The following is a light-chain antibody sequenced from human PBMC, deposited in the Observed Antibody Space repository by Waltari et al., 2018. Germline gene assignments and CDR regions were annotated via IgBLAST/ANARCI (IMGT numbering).Light chain of an antibody. Sequence: QSALTQPASVSGSPGQSITIPCTGASSNVGSYNLVSWYQQHPGEAPKLLIYDVTERPSGVSNRFSGSKSGNTASLTISGLRAEDEADYFCSSYAGSNTVIFGGGTKLTVL. J-gene: IGLJ2*01. CDR3: SSYAGSNTVI. CDR1: SSNVGSYNL. CDR2: DVT. V-gene: IGLV2-23*02.